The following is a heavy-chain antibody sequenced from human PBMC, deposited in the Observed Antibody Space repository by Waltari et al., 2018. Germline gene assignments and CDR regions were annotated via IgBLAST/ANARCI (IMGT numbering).Heavy chain of an antibody. J-gene: IGHJ5*02. CDR3: AKAKHLVGGWLDP. CDR2: IYSGGLST. D-gene: IGHD6-6*01. Sequence: EVQLLESGGGLVQPGGSLRLSCAASGFASGFTFSNYAMVWVRQATGKGLEWVSVIYSGGLSTYYADSVRGRFIISRDDSKNTLSLQMNSLRVEDTAIYYCAKAKHLVGGWLDPWGQGTLVTVSS. V-gene: IGHV3-23*03. CDR1: GFTFSNYA.